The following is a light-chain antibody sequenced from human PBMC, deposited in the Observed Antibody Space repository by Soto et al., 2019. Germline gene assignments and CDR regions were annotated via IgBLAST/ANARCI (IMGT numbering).Light chain of an antibody. CDR3: SSYAGSNNFVV. J-gene: IGLJ3*02. Sequence: QAVVTQPPSASGSPGQSVTISCTGTSSDVGAFNYVSWYQHHPGKAPKLIISEVTKRPSGVPDRFSGSKSGNTASLTVSGLQPEDEADYYCSSYAGSNNFVVFGGGTKLTVL. V-gene: IGLV2-8*01. CDR2: EVT. CDR1: SSDVGAFNY.